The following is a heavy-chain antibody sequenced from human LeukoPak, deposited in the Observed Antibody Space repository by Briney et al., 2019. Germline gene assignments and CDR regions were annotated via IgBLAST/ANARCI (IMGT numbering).Heavy chain of an antibody. CDR1: GGSISSSSYY. CDR2: IYYSGST. D-gene: IGHD3-3*01. CDR3: ARGTSYDFWSGYYTGINWFDP. J-gene: IGHJ5*02. Sequence: SETLFLTCTVSGGSISSSSYYWGWIRQPPGKGLEWIGSIYYSGSTYYNPSLKSRVTISVDTSKNQFSLKLSSVTAADTAVYYCARGTSYDFWSGYYTGINWFDPWRQGTLVTVSS. V-gene: IGHV4-39*01.